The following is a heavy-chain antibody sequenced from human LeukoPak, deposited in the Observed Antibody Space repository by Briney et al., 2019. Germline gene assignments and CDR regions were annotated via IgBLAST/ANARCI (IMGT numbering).Heavy chain of an antibody. CDR2: MWDDGTNE. D-gene: IGHD1-26*01. Sequence: GGSLRLSCAASGFNFGIYGMHWVRQAPGKGLEWVAVMWDDGTNENYVDSVKGRFTISRDNSKNTLYLQMNSLRAEDTAVYYCAKGGQWELPYYFDYWGQGTLVTVSS. CDR3: AKGGQWELPYYFDY. J-gene: IGHJ4*02. CDR1: GFNFGIYG. V-gene: IGHV3-33*06.